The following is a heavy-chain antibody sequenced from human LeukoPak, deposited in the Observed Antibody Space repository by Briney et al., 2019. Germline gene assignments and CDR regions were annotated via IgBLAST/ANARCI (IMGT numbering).Heavy chain of an antibody. D-gene: IGHD5-12*01. CDR2: INPNSGGT. CDR1: GYAFTGYY. CDR3: ARERGYSDYDGSYYYGMDV. V-gene: IGHV1-2*02. J-gene: IGHJ6*02. Sequence: GASVKVSCKASGYAFTGYYMHWVRQAPGQGLEWMGWINPNSGGTNYAQKFQGRVTMTRDTSISTAYMELSRLRSDDTAVYYCARERGYSDYDGSYYYGMDVWGQGTTVTVSS.